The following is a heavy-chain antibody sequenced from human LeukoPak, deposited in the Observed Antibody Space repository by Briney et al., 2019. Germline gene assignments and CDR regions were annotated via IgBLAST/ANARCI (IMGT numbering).Heavy chain of an antibody. D-gene: IGHD3-10*01. CDR3: AREDHYGSGSLDY. V-gene: IGHV4-4*02. Sequence: SGTLSLTCAVSGASISSNDWWTWVRQPPGNGLEWIGEIFHRGGTNYNPSLKSRVTISVDKSKNEFSLKLTSVTAADTAVYYCAREDHYGSGSLDYWGQGTLVTVSS. CDR2: IFHRGGT. J-gene: IGHJ4*02. CDR1: GASISSNDW.